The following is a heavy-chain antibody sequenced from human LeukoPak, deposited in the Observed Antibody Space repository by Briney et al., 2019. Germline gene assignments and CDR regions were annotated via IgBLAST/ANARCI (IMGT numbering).Heavy chain of an antibody. Sequence: GSLRLSCAASGFPFSSYSMNWVRQAPGKGLEWVSSISSSSSYIYYADSVKGRFTISRDNAKNSLYLQMNSLRAEDTAVYYCARDQSDGSGSYYSFDYWGQGTLVTVSS. V-gene: IGHV3-21*01. CDR2: ISSSSSYI. D-gene: IGHD3-10*01. CDR3: ARDQSDGSGSYYSFDY. J-gene: IGHJ4*02. CDR1: GFPFSSYS.